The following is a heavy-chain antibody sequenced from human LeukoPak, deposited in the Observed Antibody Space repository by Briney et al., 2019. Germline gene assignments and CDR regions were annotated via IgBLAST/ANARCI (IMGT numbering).Heavy chain of an antibody. J-gene: IGHJ4*02. CDR2: INTNTGNP. V-gene: IGHV7-4-1*02. CDR1: GYTFTSYA. CDR3: ARKSSSWWTAGSDY. D-gene: IGHD6-13*01. Sequence: ASVTVSSKASGYTFTSYAMNWVRQAPGQGLEWMGWINTNTGNPTYAQGFTGRFVFSLDTSVSTAYLQISSLKAEDTAVYYCARKSSSWWTAGSDYWGQGTLVTVSS.